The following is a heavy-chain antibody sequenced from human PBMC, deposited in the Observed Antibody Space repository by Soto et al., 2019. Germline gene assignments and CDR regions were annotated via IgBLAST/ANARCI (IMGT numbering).Heavy chain of an antibody. D-gene: IGHD1-26*01. J-gene: IGHJ4*01. Sequence: GGSIRLSCVASGFTCSPHTMKWVRQAPGEGVVLVARIHSSGRSTTYGDSVKGRFTISRENAKNTLFLQMNSLRAEDTAVYYCARLVGATTLEYRGHGTLVTVSS. CDR2: IHSSGRST. CDR3: ARLVGATTLEY. CDR1: GFTCSPHT. V-gene: IGHV3-74*03.